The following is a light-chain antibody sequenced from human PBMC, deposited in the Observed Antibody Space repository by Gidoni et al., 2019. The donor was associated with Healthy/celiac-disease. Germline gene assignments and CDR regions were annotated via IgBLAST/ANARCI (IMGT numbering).Light chain of an antibody. Sequence: DIQMTKSPSSLSASVGDRVTITCQASQDISNYLNWYQQKPGKAPKLLIYDASNLETGVPSRFSGSVSGTDFTFTISSLQPEDIATYYGQQYDNLPLTCGGGTKVEIK. CDR3: QQYDNLPLT. CDR2: DAS. J-gene: IGKJ4*01. CDR1: QDISNY. V-gene: IGKV1-33*01.